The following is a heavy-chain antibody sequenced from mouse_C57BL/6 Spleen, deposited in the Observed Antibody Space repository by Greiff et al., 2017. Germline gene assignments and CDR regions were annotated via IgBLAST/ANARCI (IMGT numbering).Heavy chain of an antibody. CDR2: INHDGSST. CDR3: AREGFYAMDY. CDR1: GFTFTDYS. Sequence: EVQRLESEGGLVQPGSSMKLSCTASGFTFTDYSMAWFRQVPEKGLEWVANINHDGSSTYYLDSLKSRFIISRDNATNILYLRMSSLESEDTARYNGAREGFYAMDYWGQGTSVTVSS. J-gene: IGHJ4*01. V-gene: IGHV5-16*01.